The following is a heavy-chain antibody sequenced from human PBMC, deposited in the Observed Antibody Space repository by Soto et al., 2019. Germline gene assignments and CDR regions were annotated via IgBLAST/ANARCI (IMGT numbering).Heavy chain of an antibody. J-gene: IGHJ4*02. V-gene: IGHV1-69*13. CDR1: GGTFSSYA. CDR2: IIPIFGTA. D-gene: IGHD5-18*01. Sequence: ASVKVSCKASGGTFSSYAISWVRQAPGQGLEWMGGIIPIFGTANYAQKFQGRVTITADESTSTAYMELSSLRSEDTAVYYCATRGYSYGRLDYWGQGTLVTVSS. CDR3: ATRGYSYGRLDY.